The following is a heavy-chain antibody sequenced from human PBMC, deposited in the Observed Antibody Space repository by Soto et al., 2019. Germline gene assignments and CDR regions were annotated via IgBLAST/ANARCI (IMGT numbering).Heavy chain of an antibody. Sequence: ASVKVSCKASGYSFTNNDVTWVRQATGQGLEWMGWMNPGSGDTGYAQKFQGRVTMTRDISIATAYMELSSLRSDDTATYYCARMATFGSLNWFDPWGQGTLVTVSS. CDR2: MNPGSGDT. CDR3: ARMATFGSLNWFDP. J-gene: IGHJ5*02. CDR1: GYSFTNND. V-gene: IGHV1-8*01. D-gene: IGHD3-16*01.